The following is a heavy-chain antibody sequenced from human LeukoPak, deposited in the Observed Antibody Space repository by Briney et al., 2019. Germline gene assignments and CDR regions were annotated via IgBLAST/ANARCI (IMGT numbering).Heavy chain of an antibody. J-gene: IGHJ3*02. D-gene: IGHD1-26*01. CDR3: ARDPYSGSYSWGHDAFDI. V-gene: IGHV3-48*04. CDR2: ISSSSTI. Sequence: GGSLRLSCAASGFTFSSYSMNWVRQAPGKGLEWVSYISSSSTIYYADSVKGRFTISRDNAKNSLYLQMNSLRAEDTAVYYCARDPYSGSYSWGHDAFDIWGQGTMVTVSS. CDR1: GFTFSSYS.